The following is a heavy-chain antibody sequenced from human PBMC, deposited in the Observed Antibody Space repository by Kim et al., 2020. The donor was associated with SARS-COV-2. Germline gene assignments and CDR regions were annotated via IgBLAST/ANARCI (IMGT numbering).Heavy chain of an antibody. V-gene: IGHV3-30*04. J-gene: IGHJ6*02. D-gene: IGHD3-9*01. CDR2: ISYDGSNK. CDR1: GFTFSTYA. Sequence: GGSLRLSCAASGFTFSTYAMHWVRQAPGKGLEWVAVISYDGSNKYYADSVKGRFTISRDNSKNTLYLQMNSLRAEDTAVYYCAREAVLRYFDWLKNYYGMAVWGQGTTVTVYS. CDR3: AREAVLRYFDWLKNYYGMAV.